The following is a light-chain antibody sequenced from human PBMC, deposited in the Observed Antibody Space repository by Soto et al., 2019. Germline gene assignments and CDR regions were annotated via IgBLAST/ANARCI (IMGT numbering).Light chain of an antibody. J-gene: IGLJ2*01. CDR3: SSFRSTTTL. CDR2: EVS. V-gene: IGLV2-14*01. CDR1: SSDIGGYNY. Sequence: QSVLTQPASVSGSPGQSITISCTGTSSDIGGYNYVSWYQQHPGKAPKLMIYEVSNRPSGVSNRFSGSKSGNTASLTISGLQAEDEADYYCSSFRSTTTLFGGGTKLTVL.